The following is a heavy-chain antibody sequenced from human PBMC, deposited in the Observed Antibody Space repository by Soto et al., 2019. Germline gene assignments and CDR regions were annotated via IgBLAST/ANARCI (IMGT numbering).Heavy chain of an antibody. D-gene: IGHD3-16*02. CDR1: GFSFNSYT. J-gene: IGHJ4*02. Sequence: GGSLRLSCAGSGFSFNSYTMHWVRQAPGKGLEWVALISFDSSNNYYADSVKGRFSISRDNSKNTVFLQMDSLRPDDTALYYCARDRLRLGELSLIGYFDYWGQGTLVTVSS. V-gene: IGHV3-30-3*01. CDR3: ARDRLRLGELSLIGYFDY. CDR2: ISFDSSNN.